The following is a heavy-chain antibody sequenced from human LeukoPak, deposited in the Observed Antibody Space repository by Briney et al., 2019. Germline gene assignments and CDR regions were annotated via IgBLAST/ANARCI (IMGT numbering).Heavy chain of an antibody. Sequence: SETLSLTCTVSGYSISSGYYWGWIRQPPGKGLEWIGSIYHSGSTYYNPSLKSRVTISVDTSKNQFSLKLSSVTAADTAVYYCARDSAITMVRGVPDWGQGTLVTVSS. CDR1: GYSISSGYY. D-gene: IGHD3-10*01. CDR3: ARDSAITMVRGVPD. J-gene: IGHJ4*02. V-gene: IGHV4-38-2*02. CDR2: IYHSGST.